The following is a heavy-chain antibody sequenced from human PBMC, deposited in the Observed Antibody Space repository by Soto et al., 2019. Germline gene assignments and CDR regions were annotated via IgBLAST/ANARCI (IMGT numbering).Heavy chain of an antibody. Sequence: ASVKVSCKXSGYTFTSYYMHWVRQAPGQGLEWMGGIIPIFGTASYAQKFQGRVTITADESTSTAYMELSSLRSEDTAVYYCARPSGSYNWFDPLGQGTLVTVSS. J-gene: IGHJ5*02. V-gene: IGHV1-69*13. D-gene: IGHD1-26*01. CDR3: ARPSGSYNWFDP. CDR2: IIPIFGTA. CDR1: GYTFTSYY.